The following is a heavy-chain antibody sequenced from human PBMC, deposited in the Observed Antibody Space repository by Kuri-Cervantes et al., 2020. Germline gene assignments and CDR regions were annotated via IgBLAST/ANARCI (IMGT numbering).Heavy chain of an antibody. CDR3: ARTSWFHWNFDL. Sequence: ASVKVSCKASGYTFTSYYMHWVRQAPGQGLEWMGAINPNGGSTTYAQNFQGRVTITREMSTTTVYMELTSLRSDDTAVYYCARTSWFHWNFDLWGRGTLVTVSS. CDR2: INPNGGST. CDR1: GYTFTSYY. D-gene: IGHD3-10*01. J-gene: IGHJ2*01. V-gene: IGHV1-46*01.